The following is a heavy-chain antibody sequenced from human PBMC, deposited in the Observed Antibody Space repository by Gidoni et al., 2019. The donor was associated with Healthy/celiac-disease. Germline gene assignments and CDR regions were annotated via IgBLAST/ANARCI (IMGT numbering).Heavy chain of an antibody. V-gene: IGHV2-5*01. CDR2: IYWNDDK. CDR3: AHRRGWDWYFDL. CDR1: GFSLSTSGVG. J-gene: IGHJ2*01. D-gene: IGHD1-26*01. Sequence: QITLKESGPTLVKPTQTLTLTCTFSGFSLSTSGVGVGWIRQPPGKALEWLALIYWNDDKRYSPSLKSRLTITKDTSKNQVVLTMTNMDPVDTATYYCAHRRGWDWYFDLWGRGTLVTVSS.